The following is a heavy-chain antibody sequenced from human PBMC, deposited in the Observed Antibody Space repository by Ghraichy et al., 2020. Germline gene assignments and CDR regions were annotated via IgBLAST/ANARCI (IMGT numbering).Heavy chain of an antibody. CDR1: GGSFSGYY. D-gene: IGHD2/OR15-2a*01. J-gene: IGHJ6*02. CDR2: INHSGST. V-gene: IGHV4-34*01. CDR3: ARSSMGGVSYYYYYGMDV. Sequence: SETLSLTCAVYGGSFSGYYWSWIRQPPGKGLEWIGEINHSGSTNYNPSLKSRVTISVDTSKNQFSLKLSSVTAADTAVYYCARSSMGGVSYYYYYGMDVWCQGTTVTVSS.